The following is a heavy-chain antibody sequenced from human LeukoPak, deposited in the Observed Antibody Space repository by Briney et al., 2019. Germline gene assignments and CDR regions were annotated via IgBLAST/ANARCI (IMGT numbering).Heavy chain of an antibody. CDR3: ARELGVIVVVPAASGYVSDP. V-gene: IGHV1-2*02. CDR2: INPNSGGT. D-gene: IGHD2-2*01. CDR1: GYTFTGYY. J-gene: IGHJ5*02. Sequence: VASVKVSCKAAGYTFTGYYMHWVRQARGQGLEWMGWINPNSGGTNYAQKFQGRVTMTRDTSISTAYMELSRLRSDDTAVYYYARELGVIVVVPAASGYVSDPWGQGTLVTVSS.